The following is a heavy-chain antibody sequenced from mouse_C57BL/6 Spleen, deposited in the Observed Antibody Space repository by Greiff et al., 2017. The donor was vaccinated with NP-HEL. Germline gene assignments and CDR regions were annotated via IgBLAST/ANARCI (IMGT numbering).Heavy chain of an antibody. Sequence: EVQLQQSGPELVKPGASVKISCKASGYTFTDYYMNWVKQSPGKSLEWIGDINPNNGGTSYNQKFKGKATLTVDKSSSTAYMELRSLTSEDSAVYYCAREDYGGCAYWGQGTLVTVSA. CDR1: GYTFTDYY. CDR3: AREDYGGCAY. D-gene: IGHD2-4*01. CDR2: INPNNGGT. V-gene: IGHV1-26*01. J-gene: IGHJ3*01.